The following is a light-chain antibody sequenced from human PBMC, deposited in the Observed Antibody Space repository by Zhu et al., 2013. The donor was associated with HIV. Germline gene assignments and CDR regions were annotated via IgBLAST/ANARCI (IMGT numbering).Light chain of an antibody. CDR3: LQYNDYPLT. V-gene: IGKV1-17*01. J-gene: IGKJ4*01. Sequence: DIQMTQSPSSLSGGASVGDRVTITCRASQGIRNDLGWYQQKPGKAPKRLIYAASSLQSGVPSRFSGSGSGTEFTLTISSLQPEDFATYYCLQYNDYPLTFGGGTKVEIK. CDR1: QGIRND. CDR2: AAS.